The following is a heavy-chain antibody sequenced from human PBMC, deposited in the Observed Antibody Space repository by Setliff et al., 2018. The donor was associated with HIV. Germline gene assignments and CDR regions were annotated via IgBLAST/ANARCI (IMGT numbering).Heavy chain of an antibody. V-gene: IGHV4-61*09. CDR1: GGSISSGSYY. D-gene: IGHD2-15*01. Sequence: TLSLTCTVSGGSISSGSYYWSWIRQPAGKGLEWIGHIYTSGSTNYNPSLKSRVTISVDTSKSQFSLKLNSVTAADAAVYYCARSTPSVGGWYYFDIWGQGTLVTVSS. CDR3: ARSTPSVGGWYYFDI. CDR2: IYTSGST. J-gene: IGHJ4*02.